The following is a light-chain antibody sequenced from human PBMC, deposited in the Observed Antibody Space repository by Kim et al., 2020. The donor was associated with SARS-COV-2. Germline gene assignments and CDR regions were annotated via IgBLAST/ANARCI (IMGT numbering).Light chain of an antibody. CDR3: VSYTSSITWV. V-gene: IGLV2-14*03. CDR1: STDVGGFSY. Sequence: QSALTQPASVSGSPGQLITISCTGTSTDVGGFSYVSWFQQHPGKAPKLMIYGVSKRPSGVSNRLSGSKSGNTASLTISGLRAEDEADYYCVSYTSSITWVFGGGTQLTVL. CDR2: GVS. J-gene: IGLJ3*02.